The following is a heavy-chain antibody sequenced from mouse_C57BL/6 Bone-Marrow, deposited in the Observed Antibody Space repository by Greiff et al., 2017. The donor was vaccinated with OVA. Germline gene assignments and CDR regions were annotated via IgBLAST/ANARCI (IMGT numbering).Heavy chain of an antibody. CDR3: ARRLYYFDY. V-gene: IGHV5-17*01. Sequence: EVKLMESGGGLVKPGGSLKLSCAASGFTFSDYGMHWVRQAPEKGLEWVAYISSGSSTIYYADTVKGRFPISRDNAKNTLFLQMTSLRSEDTAMYYGARRLYYFDYWGRGTTLTVSS. CDR2: ISSGSSTI. J-gene: IGHJ2*01. CDR1: GFTFSDYG.